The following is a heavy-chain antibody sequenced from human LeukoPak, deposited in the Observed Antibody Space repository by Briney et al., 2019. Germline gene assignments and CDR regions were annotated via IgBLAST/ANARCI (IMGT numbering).Heavy chain of an antibody. J-gene: IGHJ4*02. CDR1: GFTFSSYA. CDR2: ISGSGGNT. Sequence: GGSPRLSCAASGFTFSSYAMSWVRQAPGKGLQWVSGISGSGGNTYYADSVKGRFTISRDNSKNTLYLQMNSLRAEDTAVYYCAKDGGIAAAGTSVYFDYWGQGTLVTVSS. CDR3: AKDGGIAAAGTSVYFDY. V-gene: IGHV3-23*01. D-gene: IGHD6-13*01.